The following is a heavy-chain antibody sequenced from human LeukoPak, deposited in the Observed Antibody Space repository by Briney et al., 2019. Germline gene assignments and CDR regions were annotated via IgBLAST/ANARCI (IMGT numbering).Heavy chain of an antibody. J-gene: IGHJ4*02. CDR1: GYTFTGYY. Sequence: GASVKVSCKASGYTFTGYYMHWVRQAPGQGLEWMGWINPNCGGTNYAQKFQGRVTMTRDTSISTAYMELSRLRSDDTAVYYCARGLFRYYDSGEYFDYWGQGTLVTVSS. CDR2: INPNCGGT. V-gene: IGHV1-2*02. CDR3: ARGLFRYYDSGEYFDY. D-gene: IGHD3-22*01.